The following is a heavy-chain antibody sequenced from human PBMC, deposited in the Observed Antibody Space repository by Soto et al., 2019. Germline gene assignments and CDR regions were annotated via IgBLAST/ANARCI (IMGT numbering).Heavy chain of an antibody. CDR2: ISAYNGNT. D-gene: IGHD3-3*01. Sequence: ASEKVASKASGHPFTSYGISWVRQAPGQGLEWMGCISAYNGNTNYAQKLQGRVTMTTDTSTSTAYMELRSLSSDDTAVYYWAREHYDFWSGYYKYFQHWGQGTLVTVSS. V-gene: IGHV1-18*04. J-gene: IGHJ1*01. CDR1: GHPFTSYG. CDR3: AREHYDFWSGYYKYFQH.